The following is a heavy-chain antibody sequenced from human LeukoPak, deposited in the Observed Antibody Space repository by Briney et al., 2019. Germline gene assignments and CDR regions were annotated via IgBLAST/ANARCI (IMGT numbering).Heavy chain of an antibody. CDR3: ARDLLNEGNHLDY. CDR2: IYYSGST. Sequence: SETLSLTCTVSGGSISSGDYHWSWIRQPPGKGLEWIGYIYYSGSTYYNPSLKSRVTISVDTSKNQFSLKLSSVTAADTAVYYCARDLLNEGNHLDYWGQGTLVTVSS. D-gene: IGHD4-23*01. J-gene: IGHJ4*02. V-gene: IGHV4-30-4*01. CDR1: GGSISSGDYH.